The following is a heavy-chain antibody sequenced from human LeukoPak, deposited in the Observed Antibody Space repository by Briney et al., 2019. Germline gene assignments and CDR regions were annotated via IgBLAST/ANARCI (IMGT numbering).Heavy chain of an antibody. J-gene: IGHJ4*02. CDR3: ARDRGGSYVDY. CDR2: IYHSGST. Sequence: PSETLSLTCAVSGGSISSSNWWSWVRQPPGKGLEWIGEIYHSGSTNYNPSLKSRVTISVDTSKNQFSLKLSSVTAADTAVYYCARDRGGSYVDYWGQGTLVTVSS. V-gene: IGHV4-4*02. CDR1: GGSISSSNW. D-gene: IGHD1-26*01.